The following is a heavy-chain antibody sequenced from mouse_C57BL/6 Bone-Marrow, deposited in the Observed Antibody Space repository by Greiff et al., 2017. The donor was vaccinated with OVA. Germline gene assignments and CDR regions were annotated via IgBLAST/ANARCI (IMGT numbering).Heavy chain of an antibody. D-gene: IGHD1-1*01. J-gene: IGHJ3*01. CDR2: IWGDGST. CDR3: AKGITTVAAY. CDR1: GFSLTSYG. Sequence: QVQLKESGPGLVAPSQSLSITCTVSGFSLTSYGVSWVRQPPGKGLEWLGVIWGDGSTNYHSALISRLSISKDNSKSQVFLKLSSLQTDDTATYYCAKGITTVAAYWGQGTLVTVSA. V-gene: IGHV2-3*01.